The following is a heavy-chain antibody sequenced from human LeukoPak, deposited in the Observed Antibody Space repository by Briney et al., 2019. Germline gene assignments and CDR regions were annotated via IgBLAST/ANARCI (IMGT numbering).Heavy chain of an antibody. CDR2: IYHSGST. D-gene: IGHD3-3*01. V-gene: IGHV4-38-2*02. Sequence: KSSETLSLTCTVSGYSISSGYYWGWIRQPPGKGLEWIGSIYHSGSTYYNPSLKSRVTISVDTSKNQFSLKLSSVTAADTAVYYCARDEERYYDFWSGYISSFDPWGQGTLVTVSS. J-gene: IGHJ5*02. CDR1: GYSISSGYY. CDR3: ARDEERYYDFWSGYISSFDP.